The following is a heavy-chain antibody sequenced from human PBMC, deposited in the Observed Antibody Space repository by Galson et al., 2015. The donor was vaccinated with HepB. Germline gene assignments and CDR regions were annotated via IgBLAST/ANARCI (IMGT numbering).Heavy chain of an antibody. V-gene: IGHV3-53*01. CDR3: ARGRGPLCRYSFDN. J-gene: IGHJ4*02. D-gene: IGHD2-21*01. CDR2: IHSGHVT. CDR1: EFTVSGDD. Sequence: SLRLSCATSEFTVSGDDMNWVRQPPGKGLEWVSVIHSGHVTFYAESVKGRIVISRDTSKNTFYLQMNSLRAEDTAIYYWARGRGPLCRYSFDNWGPGTLVAVS.